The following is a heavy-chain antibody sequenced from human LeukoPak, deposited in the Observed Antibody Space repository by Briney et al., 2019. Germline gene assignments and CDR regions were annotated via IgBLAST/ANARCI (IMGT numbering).Heavy chain of an antibody. D-gene: IGHD4-17*01. CDR2: INPSGGST. CDR3: ARGPIYGDYRYYFDY. Sequence: GASVKVSCKASGYTFASYYMHWVRQAPGQGLEWMGIINPSGGSTSYAQKFQGRVTMTRDTSTSTVYMELSSLRSEDTAVYYCARGPIYGDYRYYFDYWGQGTLVTVSS. J-gene: IGHJ4*02. CDR1: GYTFASYY. V-gene: IGHV1-46*01.